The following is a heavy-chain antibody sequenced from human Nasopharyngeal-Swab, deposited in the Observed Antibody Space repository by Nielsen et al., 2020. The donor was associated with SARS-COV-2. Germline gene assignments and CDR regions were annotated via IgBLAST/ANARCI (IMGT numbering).Heavy chain of an antibody. Sequence: IRQAPGKGLEWIGEINHSGSTNYNPSLKSRVTISVDTSKNQFSLKLSSVTAADTAVYYCARGGPLLRYFPRNWFDPWGQGTLVTVSS. V-gene: IGHV4-34*01. J-gene: IGHJ5*02. CDR2: INHSGST. CDR3: ARGGPLLRYFPRNWFDP. D-gene: IGHD3-9*01.